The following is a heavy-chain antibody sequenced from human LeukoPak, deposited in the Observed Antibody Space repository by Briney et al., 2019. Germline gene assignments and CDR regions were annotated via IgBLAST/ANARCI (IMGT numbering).Heavy chain of an antibody. CDR2: IYHSGST. V-gene: IGHV4-39*07. D-gene: IGHD6-19*01. Sequence: PSETLSLTCTVSGGSISSGGYYWSWVRQPPGKGLEWIGEIYHSGSTNYNPSLKSRVTISVDKSKNQFSLKLSSVTAADTAVYYCARVLAVAGTFDYWGQGTLVTVSS. J-gene: IGHJ4*02. CDR3: ARVLAVAGTFDY. CDR1: GGSISSGGYY.